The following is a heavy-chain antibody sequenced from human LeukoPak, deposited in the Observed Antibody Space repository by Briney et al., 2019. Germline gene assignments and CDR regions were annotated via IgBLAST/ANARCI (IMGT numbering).Heavy chain of an antibody. Sequence: GGSLRLSCVASGFIFSSYGINWVRQAQGKGLEWVAVISYDGTDKYYTDSVKGPLTISRDRSTNTVSLEMNSLRPEDTAVYYCAKSLSGWWTPGLDYLGQGTLVTVSS. CDR2: ISYDGTDK. CDR1: GFIFSSYG. J-gene: IGHJ4*02. D-gene: IGHD6-13*01. CDR3: AKSLSGWWTPGLDY. V-gene: IGHV3-30*18.